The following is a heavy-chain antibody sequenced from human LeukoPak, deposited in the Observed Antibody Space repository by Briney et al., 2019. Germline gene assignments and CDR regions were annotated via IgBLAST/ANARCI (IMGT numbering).Heavy chain of an antibody. J-gene: IGHJ5*02. CDR3: ARDSSSWYREIGGWFDP. D-gene: IGHD6-13*01. CDR1: GGSISSGSYY. Sequence: SQILSLTCTVSGGSISSGSYYWSWIRQPAGKGLEWIGRIYTSGSTNYNPSLKSRVTISVDTSKNQFSLKLSSVTAADTAVYYCARDSSSWYREIGGWFDPWGQGTLVTVSS. V-gene: IGHV4-61*02. CDR2: IYTSGST.